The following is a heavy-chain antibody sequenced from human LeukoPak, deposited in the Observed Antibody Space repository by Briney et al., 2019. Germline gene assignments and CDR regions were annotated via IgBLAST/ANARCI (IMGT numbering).Heavy chain of an antibody. Sequence: ASVKVSCKASGYTFTGYYMHWVRQAPGQGLEWMGWINPNSGGTNYAQKFQGRVTMTRDTSISTAYMELSRLRSDDTAVYYCARAQFETLLRGVIIASVYYFDYWGQGTLVTVSS. D-gene: IGHD3-10*01. J-gene: IGHJ4*02. CDR2: INPNSGGT. V-gene: IGHV1-2*02. CDR3: ARAQFETLLRGVIIASVYYFDY. CDR1: GYTFTGYY.